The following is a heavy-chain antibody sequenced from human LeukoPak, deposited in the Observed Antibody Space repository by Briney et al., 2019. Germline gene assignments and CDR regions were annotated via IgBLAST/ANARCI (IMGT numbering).Heavy chain of an antibody. CDR3: ARTPLLWFGEGYYFDY. V-gene: IGHV5-51*01. CDR1: GYSFTSYW. J-gene: IGHJ4*02. D-gene: IGHD3-10*01. Sequence: GESLKISCKGSGYSFTSYWIGWVRQMPGKGLEWMGIIYPGDSDTIYSPSFQGQVTISADKCISTAYLQWSSLKASDTAMYYCARTPLLWFGEGYYFDYWGQGTLVTVSS. CDR2: IYPGDSDT.